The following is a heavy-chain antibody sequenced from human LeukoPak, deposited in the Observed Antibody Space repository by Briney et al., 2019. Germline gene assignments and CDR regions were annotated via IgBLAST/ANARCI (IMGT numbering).Heavy chain of an antibody. CDR1: GFTFSSYW. Sequence: GGSLRLSCAVSGFTFSSYWMHWVRQAPGKGLVWVSRIKSDGSRTDYADSVKGRFTISRDNAKNTLYLQMNSLRVEDTAVYYCTRELPFDYWGQGTLVTVSS. D-gene: IGHD2-15*01. CDR3: TRELPFDY. CDR2: IKSDGSRT. J-gene: IGHJ4*02. V-gene: IGHV3-74*01.